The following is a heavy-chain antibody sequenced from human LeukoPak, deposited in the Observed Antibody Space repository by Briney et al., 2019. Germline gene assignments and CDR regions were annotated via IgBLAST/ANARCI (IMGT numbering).Heavy chain of an antibody. CDR1: GYTFTSYY. Sequence: ASVKVSCKASGYTFTSYYMHWVRQAPGQGLEWMGIINPSGGSTSYAQKFQGRVTITADKSTSTAYMELSSLRSEDTAVYYCARVSLRYFDWLQDPRPTYYYYYYMDVWGKGTTVTVSS. CDR2: INPSGGST. V-gene: IGHV1-46*01. D-gene: IGHD3-9*01. CDR3: ARVSLRYFDWLQDPRPTYYYYYYMDV. J-gene: IGHJ6*03.